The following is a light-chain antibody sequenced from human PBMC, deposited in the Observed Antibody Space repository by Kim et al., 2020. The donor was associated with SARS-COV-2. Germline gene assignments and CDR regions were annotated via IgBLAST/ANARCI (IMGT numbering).Light chain of an antibody. CDR3: QQHSTWPLT. V-gene: IGKV3-11*01. CDR2: GVS. J-gene: IGKJ4*01. CDR1: QSVSSY. Sequence: EIVLTQSPATLSLSPGERATLSCRASQSVSSYLAWYQQKAGQAPRLVIYGVSSRATGIPARFSGSGSGTDFTLTISSLEPEDFAVYYCQQHSTWPLTFGGGTQVDIK.